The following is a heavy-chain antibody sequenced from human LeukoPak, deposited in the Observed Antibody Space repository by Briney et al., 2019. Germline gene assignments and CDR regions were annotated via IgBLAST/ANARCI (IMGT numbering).Heavy chain of an antibody. Sequence: GGSLRLSCAASGFTFSSYSMNWVRQAPGKGREWVSSIISDGSYIYYADSVKGRFTISRDNAKNSLYLQMNSLRAEDTAVYYCAGGSSVVPAPIPDYWGQGTLVTVSS. CDR1: GFTFSSYS. D-gene: IGHD2-15*01. J-gene: IGHJ4*02. CDR3: AGGSSVVPAPIPDY. CDR2: IISDGSYI. V-gene: IGHV3-21*01.